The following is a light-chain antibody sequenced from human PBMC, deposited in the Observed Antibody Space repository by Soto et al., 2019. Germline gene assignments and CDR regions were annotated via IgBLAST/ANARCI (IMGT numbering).Light chain of an antibody. CDR2: DTS. V-gene: IGKV3-11*01. J-gene: IGKJ2*01. CDR3: QQYGSSPYT. CDR1: ENLYTY. Sequence: EIVLTQSPATLSLSPGESATLSCRASENLYTYLGWYQQKPGQAPRLLIFDTSKRAAGVPARFSGSGSGTDYTLTISSLEPEDFAVYYCQQYGSSPYTFGQGTKLEIK.